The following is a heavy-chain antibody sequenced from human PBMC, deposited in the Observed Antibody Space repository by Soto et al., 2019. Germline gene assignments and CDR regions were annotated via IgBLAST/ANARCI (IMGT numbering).Heavy chain of an antibody. Sequence: GASVKVSCKASGGTFSSYAISWVRQAPGQGLEWMGGIIPIFGTANYAQKFQGRVTITADESTSTAYMELSSLRSEDTAVYYCAREYGRIVVAIYYYYGMDVWGQGTTVTVSS. V-gene: IGHV1-69*13. J-gene: IGHJ6*02. D-gene: IGHD3-22*01. CDR2: IIPIFGTA. CDR1: GGTFSSYA. CDR3: AREYGRIVVAIYYYYGMDV.